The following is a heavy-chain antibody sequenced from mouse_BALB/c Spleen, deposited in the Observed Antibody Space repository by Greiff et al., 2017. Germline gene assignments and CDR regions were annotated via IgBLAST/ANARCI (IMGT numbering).Heavy chain of an antibody. V-gene: IGHV3-6*02. J-gene: IGHJ1*01. CDR1: GYSITSGYY. CDR2: ISYDGSN. Sequence: EVQLQQSGPGLVKPSQSLSLTCSVTGYSITSGYYWNWIRQFPGNKLEWMGYISYDGSNNYNPSLKNRISITRDTSKNQFFLKLNSVTTEDTATYYCARDAPPYWYFDVWGAGTTVTVSS. CDR3: ARDAPPYWYFDV.